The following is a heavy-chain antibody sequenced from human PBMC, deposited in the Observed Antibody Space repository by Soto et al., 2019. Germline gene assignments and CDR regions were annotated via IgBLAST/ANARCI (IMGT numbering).Heavy chain of an antibody. CDR1: GASIGGGYDY. CDR3: ARAQPRNGFGPAFEV. CDR2: IFYRGTT. J-gene: IGHJ3*01. Sequence: QVLLQQSGPGLVKPSQTLSLTCAVSGASIGGGYDYWSWIRQPPGKGLEWIGYIFYRGTTDYNPSLKGRVSISGAMSKTPFSLKVASVTAAATAVYYCARAQPRNGFGPAFEVWGQGTVVTVSS. D-gene: IGHD3-3*01. V-gene: IGHV4-30-4*01.